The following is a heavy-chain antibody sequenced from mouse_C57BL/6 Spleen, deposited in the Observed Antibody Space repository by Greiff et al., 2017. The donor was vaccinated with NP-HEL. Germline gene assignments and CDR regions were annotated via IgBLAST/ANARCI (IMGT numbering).Heavy chain of an antibody. J-gene: IGHJ2*01. CDR3: ARGGTTVVAPVDY. CDR2: IDPSDSYT. Sequence: VQLQQSGAELVMPGASVKLSCKASGYTFTSYWMHWVKQRPGQGLEWIGEIDPSDSYTNYNQKFKGKSTLTVDKSSSTAYMQLSSLTSEDSAVYYCARGGTTVVAPVDYWGQGTTLTVSS. V-gene: IGHV1-69*01. D-gene: IGHD1-1*01. CDR1: GYTFTSYW.